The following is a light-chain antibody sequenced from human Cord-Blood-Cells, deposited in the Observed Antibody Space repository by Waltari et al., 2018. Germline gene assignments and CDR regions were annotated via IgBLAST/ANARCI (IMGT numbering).Light chain of an antibody. Sequence: DIQMTQSPSSLSASVGDRVTITCRASQSISSYLNWYQQKPRKAPKLLIYAASSLQSGVPSTFSGSGSWTDFTLTISSLQPEGFATYYCQQSYSTPRTFVQGTKVEIK. V-gene: IGKV1-39*01. CDR3: QQSYSTPRT. J-gene: IGKJ1*01. CDR2: AAS. CDR1: QSISSY.